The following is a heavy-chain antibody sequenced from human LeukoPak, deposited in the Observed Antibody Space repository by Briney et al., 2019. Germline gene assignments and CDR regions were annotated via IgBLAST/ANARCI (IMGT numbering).Heavy chain of an antibody. CDR1: GFTVSSNY. Sequence: GGSLRLSCAASGFTVSSNYMSWVRQAPGKGLEWVSVIYRVGSTYYADSAKGRFTISRDNSKNTLYLQMNSLRAEDTAVYYCAKGDTVTRPYYFDYWGQGTLVTVSS. V-gene: IGHV3-53*01. J-gene: IGHJ4*02. CDR2: IYRVGST. CDR3: AKGDTVTRPYYFDY. D-gene: IGHD4-17*01.